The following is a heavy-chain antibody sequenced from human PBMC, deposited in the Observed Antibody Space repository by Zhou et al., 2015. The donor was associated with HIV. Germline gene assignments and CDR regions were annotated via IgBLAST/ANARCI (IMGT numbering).Heavy chain of an antibody. Sequence: QVQLVQSGAEVKKPGASVKVSCKASGYTFTNYAISWVRQAPGQGLEWMGGIIPIFGTANYAQKFQGRVTITADESTSTAYMELSSLRSEDTAVYYCARTKAVAGTGNFDYWGQGTLVTVSS. CDR3: ARTKAVAGTGNFDY. J-gene: IGHJ4*02. D-gene: IGHD6-19*01. V-gene: IGHV1-69*13. CDR2: IIPIFGTA. CDR1: GYTFTNYA.